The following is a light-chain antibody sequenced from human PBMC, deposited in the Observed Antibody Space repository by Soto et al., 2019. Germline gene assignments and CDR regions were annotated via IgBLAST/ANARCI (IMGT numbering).Light chain of an antibody. J-gene: IGKJ1*01. V-gene: IGKV3-20*01. Sequence: EIVLTQSPGTLSLSPGERATLSYRASQRVSSSYLAWYQQKPGQAPRLLIYGASSRATGIPDRFSGSGSGTDFTLTISRLEPEDFAVYYCQQYGDSPRTFGQGTKVEIK. CDR1: QRVSSSY. CDR3: QQYGDSPRT. CDR2: GAS.